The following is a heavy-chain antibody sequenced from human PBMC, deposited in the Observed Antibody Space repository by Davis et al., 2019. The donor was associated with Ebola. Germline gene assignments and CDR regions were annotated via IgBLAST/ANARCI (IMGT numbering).Heavy chain of an antibody. Sequence: GESLKISCAASGFTVSSNYMSWVRQAPGKGLEWVSVIYSGGSTYYADSVKGRFTISRDNSKNTLYLQMNSLRAEDTAVYYCAREGRSGGMDVWGQGTTVTVSS. CDR3: AREGRSGGMDV. V-gene: IGHV3-66*02. CDR1: GFTVSSNY. J-gene: IGHJ6*02. D-gene: IGHD3-10*01. CDR2: IYSGGST.